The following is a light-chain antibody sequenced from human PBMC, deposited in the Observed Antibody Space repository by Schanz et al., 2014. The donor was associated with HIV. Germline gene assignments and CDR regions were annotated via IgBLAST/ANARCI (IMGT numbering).Light chain of an antibody. V-gene: IGLV2-11*01. CDR2: DVS. Sequence: QSALTQPRSVSGSPGQSVTISCTGTSSDVGGYNYVSWYQQHPGKAPKLMIYDVSNRPSGVSNRFSGSKSGNTASLTISGLQAEDEADYYCSSHAGRNSFVVFGGGTKLTVL. CDR3: SSHAGRNSFVV. J-gene: IGLJ2*01. CDR1: SSDVGGYNY.